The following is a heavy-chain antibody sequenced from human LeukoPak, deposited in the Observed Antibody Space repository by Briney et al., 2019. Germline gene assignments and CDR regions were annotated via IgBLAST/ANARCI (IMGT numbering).Heavy chain of an antibody. D-gene: IGHD3-10*01. Sequence: GGALRLSCAACGLTFSDYYMSWIRQAAGRGLEWVSYISSSGSTIYYADSVKGRFTISRDNAKNSLYLQMNSLRAEDTAVYYCARDPTYYYGAGSYYIDYWGQGTLVTVSS. CDR2: ISSSGSTI. V-gene: IGHV3-11*01. CDR1: GLTFSDYY. J-gene: IGHJ4*02. CDR3: ARDPTYYYGAGSYYIDY.